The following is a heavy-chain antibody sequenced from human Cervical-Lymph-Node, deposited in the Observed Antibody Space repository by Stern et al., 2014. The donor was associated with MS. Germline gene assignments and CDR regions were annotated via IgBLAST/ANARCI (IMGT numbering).Heavy chain of an antibody. V-gene: IGHV3-30-3*01. J-gene: IGHJ4*02. D-gene: IGHD3-3*01. CDR3: ARDLLTYYDFWSGQNPFDY. CDR2: ISYDGSNK. CDR1: GFTFSSYA. Sequence: VQLVESGGGVVQPGRSLRLSCAASGFTFSSYAMHWVRQAPGKGLKWVAVISYDGSNKYYADSVKGRFTISRDNSKNTLYLQMNSLRAEDTAVYYCARDLLTYYDFWSGQNPFDYWGQGTLVTVSS.